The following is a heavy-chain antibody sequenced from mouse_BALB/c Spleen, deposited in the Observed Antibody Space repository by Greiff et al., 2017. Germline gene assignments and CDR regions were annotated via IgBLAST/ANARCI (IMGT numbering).Heavy chain of an antibody. CDR2: ISNLAYSI. V-gene: IGHV5-15*02. Sequence: DVKLVESGGGLVQPGGSRKLSCAASGFTFSDYGMAWVRQAPGKGPEWVAFISNLAYSIYYADTVTGRFTISRENAKNTLYLEMSSLRSEDTAMYYCARRGNYEGNYAMDYWGQGTSVTVSS. D-gene: IGHD2-1*01. CDR3: ARRGNYEGNYAMDY. J-gene: IGHJ4*01. CDR1: GFTFSDYG.